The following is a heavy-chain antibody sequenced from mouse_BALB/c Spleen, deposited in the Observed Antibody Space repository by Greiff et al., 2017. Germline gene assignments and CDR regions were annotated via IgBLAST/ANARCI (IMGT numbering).Heavy chain of an antibody. V-gene: IGHV14-1*02. D-gene: IGHD1-2*01. Sequence: DVQLQESGAELVRPGALVKLSCKASGFNINDYYMHWVKQRPEQGLEWIGWIDPENGNTIYDPKFQGKASITADTSSNTAYLQLSSLTSEDTAVYYCAPITTATFAYWGQGTLVTVSA. CDR1: GFNINDYY. J-gene: IGHJ3*01. CDR3: APITTATFAY. CDR2: IDPENGNT.